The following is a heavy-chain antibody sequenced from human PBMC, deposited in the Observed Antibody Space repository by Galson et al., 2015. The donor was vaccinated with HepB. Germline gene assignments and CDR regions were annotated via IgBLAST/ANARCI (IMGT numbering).Heavy chain of an antibody. V-gene: IGHV3-7*01. D-gene: IGHD1-26*01. CDR1: GFTFETYW. CDR3: ARGGRRPQPHFYHALDV. CDR2: ISQDGSVE. J-gene: IGHJ6*02. Sequence: SLRLSCAATGFTFETYWMIWVRQTPAKGLEWVSSISQDGSVEHYVDSVRGRFTSSRDNAKNSLFLQMNNLRADDAAVYYCARGGRRPQPHFYHALDVWGQGTTVTVSS.